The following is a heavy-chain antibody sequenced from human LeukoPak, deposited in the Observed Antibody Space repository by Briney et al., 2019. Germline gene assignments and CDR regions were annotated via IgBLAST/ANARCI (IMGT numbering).Heavy chain of an antibody. J-gene: IGHJ4*02. Sequence: GGSLRLPCAGSGFPFSSYPISWVRQPPGKGLEWVSAITASGDSTYSADSVKGRFTISRDNSKNTLYLQMNSLRAEDTAVYYCAKGQGAFDYWGQGTLVTVSS. CDR2: ITASGDST. CDR1: GFPFSSYP. V-gene: IGHV3-23*01. CDR3: AKGQGAFDY. D-gene: IGHD1-26*01.